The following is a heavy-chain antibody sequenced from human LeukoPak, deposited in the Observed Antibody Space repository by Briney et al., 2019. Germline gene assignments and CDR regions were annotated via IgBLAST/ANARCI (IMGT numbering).Heavy chain of an antibody. J-gene: IGHJ4*02. D-gene: IGHD3-22*01. CDR3: ARTYYYDSSGYYWDLLVPFDY. Sequence: ASVKVSCKASGYTFTSYDINWVRQAPGQGLEWMGWINPNSGGTNYAQKFQGRVTMTRDTSISTAYMELSRLRSDDTAVYYCARTYYYDSSGYYWDLLVPFDYWGQGTLVTVSS. CDR1: GYTFTSYD. V-gene: IGHV1-2*02. CDR2: INPNSGGT.